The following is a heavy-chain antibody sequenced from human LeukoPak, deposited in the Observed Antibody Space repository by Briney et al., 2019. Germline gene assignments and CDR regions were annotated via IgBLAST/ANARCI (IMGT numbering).Heavy chain of an antibody. Sequence: QTLSLTCAISGDSVFSNSVAWNWIRQSPSRGLEWLGRTYYRSKWFNDYTVSMKGRVTVNPDTSKNQFSLQLNSVTPEDTAVYYCAREDRLGHFDCWGQGTLVTVSS. CDR1: GDSVFSNSVA. J-gene: IGHJ4*01. V-gene: IGHV6-1*01. CDR2: TYYRSKWFN. CDR3: AREDRLGHFDC. D-gene: IGHD1-26*01.